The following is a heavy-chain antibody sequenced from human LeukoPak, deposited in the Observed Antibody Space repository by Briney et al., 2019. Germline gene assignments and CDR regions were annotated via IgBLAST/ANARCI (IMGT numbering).Heavy chain of an antibody. CDR3: ARDSYYYDSSGYYDAFDI. CDR1: GYSISSGYY. Sequence: SETLSLTCTVSGYSISSGYYWGWIRQPPGKGLEWIGSIYHSESTYYNPSLKSRVTISVDTSKNQFSLKLSSVTAADTAVYYCARDSYYYDSSGYYDAFDIWGQGTMVTVSS. CDR2: IYHSEST. V-gene: IGHV4-38-2*02. D-gene: IGHD3-22*01. J-gene: IGHJ3*02.